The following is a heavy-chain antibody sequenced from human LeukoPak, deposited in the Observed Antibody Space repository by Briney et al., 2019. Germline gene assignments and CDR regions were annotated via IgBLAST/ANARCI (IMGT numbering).Heavy chain of an antibody. J-gene: IGHJ6*02. CDR3: TRDHCTRSSCYEDYYHGMDV. D-gene: IGHD2-2*01. V-gene: IGHV1-2*02. CDR1: GYTFTGYY. Sequence: GASVKVSCKASGYTFTGYYMHWVRQAPGQGLEWMGWINPNTGYTETAQKFQGRVTMTRDTSISTAYMELSRLRSDDTAVYYCTRDHCTRSSCYEDYYHGMDVWGQGTTVTVSS. CDR2: INPNTGYT.